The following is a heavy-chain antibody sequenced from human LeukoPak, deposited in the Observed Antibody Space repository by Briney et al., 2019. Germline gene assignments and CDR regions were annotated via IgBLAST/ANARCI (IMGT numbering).Heavy chain of an antibody. CDR1: GGSISSGGYY. J-gene: IGHJ3*02. CDR2: IYYTGTT. Sequence: SQTLSLTCTVSGGSISSGGYYWSWIRQHPGKGLEWIAYIYYTGTTYYNPSLKSRVTISVDTSKNQFSLKLSSVTAADTAVYYCARSPDDAFDIWGQGTMVTVSS. V-gene: IGHV4-31*03. CDR3: ARSPDDAFDI.